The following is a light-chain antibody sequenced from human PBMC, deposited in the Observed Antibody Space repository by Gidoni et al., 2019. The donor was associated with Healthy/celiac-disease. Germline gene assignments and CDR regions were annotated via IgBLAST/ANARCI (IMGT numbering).Light chain of an antibody. CDR2: AAS. CDR1: HGISNS. CDR3: QQYNSYPLT. V-gene: IGKV1-16*02. Sequence: IQMPQSPSSRSASVGDRVTSNWRASHGISNSSAWFQHTPVKAPKSLIYAASSLQSGVPSKFSGSGAGTDFTLTISRLQPEDFATYYCQQYNSYPLTFGGGTKVEIK. J-gene: IGKJ4*01.